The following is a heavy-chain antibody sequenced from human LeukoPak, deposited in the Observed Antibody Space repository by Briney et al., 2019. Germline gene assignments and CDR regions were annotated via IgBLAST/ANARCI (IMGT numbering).Heavy chain of an antibody. CDR3: ARGVRARGYYFDY. V-gene: IGHV1-8*01. J-gene: IGHJ4*02. Sequence: ASVKVSCKASGYTFTSNDINWVRQAPGPGLEWRGWMNPNSGNTGYAQKFQDRVTMARNTSISTAYMELSSLRSEDTAIYYCARGVRARGYYFDYWGQGILVTVSS. CDR1: GYTFTSND. CDR2: MNPNSGNT.